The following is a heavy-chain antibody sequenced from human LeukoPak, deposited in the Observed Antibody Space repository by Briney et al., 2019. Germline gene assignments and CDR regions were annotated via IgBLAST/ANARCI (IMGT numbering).Heavy chain of an antibody. J-gene: IGHJ3*02. V-gene: IGHV4-59*11. CDR2: IYYSGST. CDR3: ARVRRDGYQGGAFDI. CDR1: GGSISSHY. D-gene: IGHD5-24*01. Sequence: SETLSLTRTVSGGSISSHYWSWIRQPPGKGLEWIGYIYYSGSTNYNPSLKSRVTISVDTSKNQFSLKPSSVTAADTAVYYCARVRRDGYQGGAFDIWGQGTMVTVSS.